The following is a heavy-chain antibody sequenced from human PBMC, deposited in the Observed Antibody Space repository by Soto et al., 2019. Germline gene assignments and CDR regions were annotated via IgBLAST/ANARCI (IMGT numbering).Heavy chain of an antibody. V-gene: IGHV4-30-4*01. CDR2: IYYSGST. D-gene: IGHD6-13*01. CDR1: GGSISSGDYY. J-gene: IGHJ5*02. Sequence: SETLSLTCTVSGGSISSGDYYWSWIRQPPGKGLEWIGYIYYSGSTYYNPSLKSRVTISVDTSKNQFSLKLSSVTAADTAVYYWSRERPDGSRLDPWGQGTLVTVSS. CDR3: SRERPDGSRLDP.